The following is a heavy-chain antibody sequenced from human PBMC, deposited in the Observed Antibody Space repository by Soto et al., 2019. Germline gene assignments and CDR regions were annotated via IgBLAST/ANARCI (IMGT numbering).Heavy chain of an antibody. D-gene: IGHD3-10*01. V-gene: IGHV3-7*04. J-gene: IGHJ4*01. Sequence: GGSLRLSCVVSGFSLSGFWMIWVRQATGKGLEWVANIKEDGTQTYYVDSVKGRFTISRDNAKNSLFLQMNSLRVEDTAVYYCVRDYFGPGPYWGQGTLVTVSS. CDR1: GFSLSGFW. CDR2: IKEDGTQT. CDR3: VRDYFGPGPY.